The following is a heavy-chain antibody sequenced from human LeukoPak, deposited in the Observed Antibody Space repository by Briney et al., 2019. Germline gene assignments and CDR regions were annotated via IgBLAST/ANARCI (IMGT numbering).Heavy chain of an antibody. V-gene: IGHV4-39*07. CDR2: IYYSGST. J-gene: IGHJ5*02. Sequence: SETLSLTCTVSGGSISSSSYYWGWIRQPPGKGLEWIGSIYYSGSTYYNPSLKSRVTISVDTSKNQFSLKLSSVTAADTAVYYCARDSPPTLGGWAPRTYNWFDPWGQGTLVTVSS. D-gene: IGHD6-19*01. CDR1: GGSISSSSYY. CDR3: ARDSPPTLGGWAPRTYNWFDP.